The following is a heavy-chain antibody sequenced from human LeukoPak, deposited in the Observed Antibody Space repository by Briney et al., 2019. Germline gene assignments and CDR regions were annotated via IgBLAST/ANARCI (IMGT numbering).Heavy chain of an antibody. V-gene: IGHV1-2*06. CDR1: GYTLTSSY. CDR2: INPNSGGT. CDR3: AREGTDRGWFLDY. J-gene: IGHJ4*02. D-gene: IGHD6-19*01. Sequence: GASVKVSCKASGYTLTSSYVHWVRLAPGQGLEWMGRINPNSGGTNYAQKFQGSVTMTRDTSISTAYMELSRLSSDDTAVYYCAREGTDRGWFLDYWGQGTLVTVSS.